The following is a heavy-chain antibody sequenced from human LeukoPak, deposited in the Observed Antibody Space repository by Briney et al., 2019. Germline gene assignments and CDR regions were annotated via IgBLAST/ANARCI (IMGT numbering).Heavy chain of an antibody. V-gene: IGHV4-38-2*01. CDR3: ARHGRYPFFDY. CDR2: IYHSGST. J-gene: IGHJ4*02. Sequence: SETLSLTXAASGYSISSGYYWGWIRQPPGKGLEWIGSIYHSGSTYYNPSLKSRVTISVDTSKNQFSLKLSSVTAADTAVYYCARHGRYPFFDYWGQGTLVTVSS. CDR1: GYSISSGYY. D-gene: IGHD2-2*02.